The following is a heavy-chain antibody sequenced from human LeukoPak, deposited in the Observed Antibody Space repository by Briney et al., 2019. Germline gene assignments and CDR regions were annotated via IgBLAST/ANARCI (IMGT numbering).Heavy chain of an antibody. CDR3: ASSHDSSGND. CDR1: GFSFSSYW. D-gene: IGHD3-22*01. V-gene: IGHV3-7*01. J-gene: IGHJ4*02. CDR2: IKYDGSHK. Sequence: PGGSLRLSCVASGFSFSSYWIAWVRQAPGKVLEWVANIKYDGSHKYYVDSVKGRFTISRDNAKNSVYLQMNSLRVDDTAVYFCASSHDSSGNDWGQGTMVTVSS.